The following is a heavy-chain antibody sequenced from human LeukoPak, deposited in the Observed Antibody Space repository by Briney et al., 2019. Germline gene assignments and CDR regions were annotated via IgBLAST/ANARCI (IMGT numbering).Heavy chain of an antibody. J-gene: IGHJ3*02. CDR1: GFTFSSYA. Sequence: GGSLRPSCAASGFTFSSYAMLWVRQAPGKGLEWVAVISYDGSNKYYADSVKGRFTISRDNSKNTLYLQMNSLRAEDTAVYYCARDCSSTSCYGAFDIWGQGTMVTVSS. CDR2: ISYDGSNK. D-gene: IGHD2-2*01. CDR3: ARDCSSTSCYGAFDI. V-gene: IGHV3-30*04.